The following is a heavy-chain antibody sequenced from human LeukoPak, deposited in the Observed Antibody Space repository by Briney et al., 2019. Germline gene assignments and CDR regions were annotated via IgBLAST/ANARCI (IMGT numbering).Heavy chain of an antibody. CDR2: INPNSGGT. CDR1: GYTFTGYY. Sequence: GASVKVSCKASGYTFTGYYMHWVRQAPGQGLEWMGWINPNSGGTNYAQKFQGWVTMTRDTSISTAYMELSRLRSDDTAVYYCARGCGGDCYPLDGFDYWGQGTLVTVSS. CDR3: ARGCGGDCYPLDGFDY. J-gene: IGHJ4*02. D-gene: IGHD2-21*02. V-gene: IGHV1-2*04.